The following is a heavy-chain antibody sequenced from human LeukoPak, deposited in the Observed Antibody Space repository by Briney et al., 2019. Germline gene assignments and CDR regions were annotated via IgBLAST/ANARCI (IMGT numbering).Heavy chain of an antibody. CDR2: VNKKGNEK. Sequence: PGGSLRLSCAASGFTFSSYAMSWVRQAPGEGLEWVANVNKKGNEKYYVDSVKGRFTISRDNAKNSLYLQMNSLRAEDTAVYYCARRDGPIDYWGQGTLVTVSS. V-gene: IGHV3-7*05. CDR1: GFTFSSYA. D-gene: IGHD5-24*01. CDR3: ARRDGPIDY. J-gene: IGHJ4*02.